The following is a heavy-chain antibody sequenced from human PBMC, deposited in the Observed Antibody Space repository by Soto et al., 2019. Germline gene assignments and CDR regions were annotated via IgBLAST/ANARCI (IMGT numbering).Heavy chain of an antibody. Sequence: QVQLVQSGGGVVQPGRSLRLPCEASGFTFSSYSMNWVRQTPGKGLEWVEVVSYDGNRNYYADSVKGRFTTSRDNAKNTLYLQMDNLRIEHTALYYCARGLVVTAKGWFDLCDQGTLVTVSP. V-gene: IGHV3-30-3*01. D-gene: IGHD2-21*02. CDR3: ARGLVVTAKGWFDL. CDR1: GFTFSSYS. CDR2: VSYDGNRN. J-gene: IGHJ5*02.